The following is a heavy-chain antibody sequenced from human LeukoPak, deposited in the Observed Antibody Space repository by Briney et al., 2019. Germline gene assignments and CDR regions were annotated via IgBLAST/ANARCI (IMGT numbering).Heavy chain of an antibody. J-gene: IGHJ4*02. V-gene: IGHV3-30*02. CDR1: GFIFSNCG. CDR2: IWYDASKE. Sequence: PGGSLRLSCEASGFIFSNCGMHWIRQAPGKGLEWVAVIWYDASKEYYQNSVKGRFTISRDNSKNTLYLQMNSLRAEDTAVYYCANIIRKYTSGYYYFDYWGQGTLVTVSS. CDR3: ANIIRKYTSGYYYFDY. D-gene: IGHD6-25*01.